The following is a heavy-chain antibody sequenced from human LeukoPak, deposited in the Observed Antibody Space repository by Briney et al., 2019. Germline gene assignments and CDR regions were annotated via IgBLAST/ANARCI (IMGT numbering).Heavy chain of an antibody. CDR3: ARASSGRYFAFIDY. CDR1: GFTFSHYW. V-gene: IGHV3-7*01. CDR2: IRPDGSDT. D-gene: IGHD1-26*01. Sequence: PGGSLRLSCAASGFTFSHYWMAWVRQSPGKGLEWLANIRPDGSDTAYVDSVKGRFTIDRDNARNSLYLQINSLRVEDTAVYYCARASSGRYFAFIDYWGQGILVTVSS. J-gene: IGHJ4*02.